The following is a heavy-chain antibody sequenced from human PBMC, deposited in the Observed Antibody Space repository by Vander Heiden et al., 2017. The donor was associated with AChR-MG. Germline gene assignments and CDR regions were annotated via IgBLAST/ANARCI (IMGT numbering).Heavy chain of an antibody. J-gene: IGHJ4*02. CDR3: AKDRWVHCSGGSCYLTDY. D-gene: IGHD2-15*01. CDR2: ISYDGSNK. CDR1: GFTFSSYG. Sequence: QVQLVESGGGVVKPGRSLRLSCAASGFTFSSYGMHWVRQAPGKGLEWVAVISYDGSNKYYADSVKGRFTISRDNSKNTLYLQMNSLRAEDTAVYYCAKDRWVHCSGGSCYLTDYWGQGTLVTVSS. V-gene: IGHV3-30*18.